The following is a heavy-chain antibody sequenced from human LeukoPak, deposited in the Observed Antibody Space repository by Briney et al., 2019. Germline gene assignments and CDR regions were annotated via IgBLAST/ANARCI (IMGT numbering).Heavy chain of an antibody. CDR1: RFTVTIHY. CDR2: IYSGGST. D-gene: IGHD6-19*01. Sequence: GGSPRLSCAPSRFTVTIHYMIWGPQAPGKGLEWVSVIYSGGSTYYADSVKGRFTISRDNSKNTLYLQMNSLRVEDTAVYYCAPGWYSGSAYWGQGILVTVSS. V-gene: IGHV3-66*01. CDR3: APGWYSGSAY. J-gene: IGHJ4*02.